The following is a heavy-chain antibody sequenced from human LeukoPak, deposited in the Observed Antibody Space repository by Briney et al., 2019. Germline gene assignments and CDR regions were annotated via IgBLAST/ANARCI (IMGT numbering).Heavy chain of an antibody. CDR3: ARHYYGSGSYSLFRY. J-gene: IGHJ4*02. CDR1: GYSFNTYW. V-gene: IGHV5-51*01. Sequence: GESLKISCKGSGYSFNTYWIAWVRQMPGKGLEWMGIIYPGNSDTRYSPSFQGQVTISADKSISTAYLQWSSLKASDTAMYYCARHYYGSGSYSLFRYWGQGTLVTVSS. D-gene: IGHD3-10*01. CDR2: IYPGNSDT.